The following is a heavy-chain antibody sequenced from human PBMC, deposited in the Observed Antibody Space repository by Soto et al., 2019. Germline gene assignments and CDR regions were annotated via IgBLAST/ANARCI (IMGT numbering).Heavy chain of an antibody. J-gene: IGHJ5*02. CDR3: ARQGGAANWFHP. Sequence: PSETLSLTCTVSGGSISSSSYYWGWIRQPPGKGLEWIGSIYYSGSTYYNPSLKSRVTISVDTSKNQFSLKLSSVTAADTAVYYCARQGGAANWFHPWGQGTLVTVSS. CDR1: GGSISSSSYY. V-gene: IGHV4-39*01. CDR2: IYYSGST. D-gene: IGHD1-26*01.